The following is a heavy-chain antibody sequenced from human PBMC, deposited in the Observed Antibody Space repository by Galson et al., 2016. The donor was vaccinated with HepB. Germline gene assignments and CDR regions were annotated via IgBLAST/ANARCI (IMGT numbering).Heavy chain of an antibody. D-gene: IGHD2-15*01. V-gene: IGHV6-1*01. J-gene: IGHJ4*02. Sequence: CAISGDSVSSKSAAWNWIRHSPSRSLEWLGRTYHTSNWYSDYAVSVKSRITINPDTSKNQFSLQLNSVTPEDTAVYYCARGHLVVPFSFYFDYWGQGSLVTVSS. CDR3: ARGHLVVPFSFYFDY. CDR2: TYHTSNWYS. CDR1: GDSVSSKSAA.